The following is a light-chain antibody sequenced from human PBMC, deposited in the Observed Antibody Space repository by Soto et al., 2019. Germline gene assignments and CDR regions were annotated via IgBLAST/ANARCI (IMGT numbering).Light chain of an antibody. J-gene: IGKJ4*01. CDR2: DAS. Sequence: DIQMTQSPSTLSASVADRVTITCRASQSIRSWVAWYQHKPGKAPKLLIYDASRLQSGVPSRFSGSGSETEFTLTISSLQPDDFATYYCQQFNSWFSITFGGGTRVEIK. CDR1: QSIRSW. V-gene: IGKV1-5*01. CDR3: QQFNSWFSIT.